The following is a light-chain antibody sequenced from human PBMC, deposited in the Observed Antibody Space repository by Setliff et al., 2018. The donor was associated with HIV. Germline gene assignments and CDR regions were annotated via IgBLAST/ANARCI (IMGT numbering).Light chain of an antibody. CDR3: TSYTSRNTLV. Sequence: QSALTQPRSVSGSPGQSVTISCTGTSNDVGATDYVSWYQQHPGKAPKLLIYEVTNRPSGVSSRFSGSKSGNTASLTISGLQTEDEADYYCTSYTSRNTLVFGTGTKVTVL. CDR2: EVT. CDR1: SNDVGATDY. V-gene: IGLV2-14*01. J-gene: IGLJ1*01.